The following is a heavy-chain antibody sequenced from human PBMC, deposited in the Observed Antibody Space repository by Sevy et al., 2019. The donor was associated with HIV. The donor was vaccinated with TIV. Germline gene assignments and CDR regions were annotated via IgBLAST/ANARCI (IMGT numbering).Heavy chain of an antibody. J-gene: IGHJ4*02. CDR1: GFSFSNYA. CDR3: ARDPSDYYDSSGYYSY. D-gene: IGHD3-22*01. CDR2: IKQDGSEK. Sequence: GGSLRLSCAASGFSFSNYAMSWVRQAPGKGLEWVANIKQDGSEKYYVDSVKGRFTISRDNAKNSLYLQMNSLRAEDTAVYYCARDPSDYYDSSGYYSYWGQGTLVTVSS. V-gene: IGHV3-7*01.